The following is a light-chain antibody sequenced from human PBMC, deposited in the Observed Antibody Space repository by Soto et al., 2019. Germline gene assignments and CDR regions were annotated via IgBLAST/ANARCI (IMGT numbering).Light chain of an antibody. V-gene: IGLV2-14*01. J-gene: IGLJ2*01. CDR2: DVS. Sequence: QSALTQPASVSASPGQSITISCTGTSSDIGAYNSVSWYQQHPGKAPQLMIYDVSYRPSGISSRFSGSKSSNTASLTISGLQADDDADYYCASYTSARIRVFGGGTKLTVL. CDR1: SSDIGAYNS. CDR3: ASYTSARIRV.